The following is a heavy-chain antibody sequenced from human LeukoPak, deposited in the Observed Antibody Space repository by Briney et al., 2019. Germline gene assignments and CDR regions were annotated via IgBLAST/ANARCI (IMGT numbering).Heavy chain of an antibody. CDR3: AREASGRAYSGIDY. CDR2: IDTVGGT. CDR1: GFTFSNHD. V-gene: IGHV3-13*04. D-gene: IGHD3-10*01. Sequence: GGSLRLSCAASGFTFSNHDMHWVRQGPGKVLEWVSAIDTVGGTYYPGSVKGRFTISREDVKNSLYLQMNSLRAGDTAIYYCAREASGRAYSGIDYWGQGTLVTVSS. J-gene: IGHJ4*02.